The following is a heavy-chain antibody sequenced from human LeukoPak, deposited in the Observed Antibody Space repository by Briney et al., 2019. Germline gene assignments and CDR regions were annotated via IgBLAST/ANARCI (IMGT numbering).Heavy chain of an antibody. V-gene: IGHV6-1*01. J-gene: IGHJ4*02. CDR1: GDRVSSNSAA. Sequence: SQTLSLTCAIPGDRVSSNSAAWNWIRQSPSRGLEWLGRTYYRSKWYNDYAVSVKSRITINPDTSKNQFSLQLNSVTPEDTAVYYCARDQRGYYDSSGYYYAIFDYWGQGTLVTVSS. CDR2: TYYRSKWYN. CDR3: ARDQRGYYDSSGYYYAIFDY. D-gene: IGHD3-22*01.